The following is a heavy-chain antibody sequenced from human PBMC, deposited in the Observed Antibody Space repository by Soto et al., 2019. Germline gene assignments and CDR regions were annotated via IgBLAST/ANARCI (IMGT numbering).Heavy chain of an antibody. J-gene: IGHJ2*01. CDR1: GFTFSACA. V-gene: IGHV3-30*18. D-gene: IGHD2-21*02. Sequence: QVQLVESGGGVVQPGRSQRLSCAASGFTFSACAMHWVRQSPGKGLEWVAVISSDGSNYYYEDSVKGRFTISRDDSKKTLYLQMDSLRAEDTSVYYCAKEVGTAMTAITKWHFDLRGRGTLVTVSS. CDR3: AKEVGTAMTAITKWHFDL. CDR2: ISSDGSNY.